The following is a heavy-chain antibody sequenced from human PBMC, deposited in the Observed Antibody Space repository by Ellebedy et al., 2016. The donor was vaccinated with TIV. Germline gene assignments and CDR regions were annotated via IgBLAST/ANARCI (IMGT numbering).Heavy chain of an antibody. Sequence: PGGSLRLSCAASGFTFSNYPMHWVRQAPGKGLEWVAVISYDGSNKFYADSVKGRFTISRDNSKNTLFLQMNSLRADDTAVYYCARITYTGSNFDYWGQGTLVTVSS. V-gene: IGHV3-30*04. CDR3: ARITYTGSNFDY. CDR2: ISYDGSNK. J-gene: IGHJ4*02. D-gene: IGHD1-26*01. CDR1: GFTFSNYP.